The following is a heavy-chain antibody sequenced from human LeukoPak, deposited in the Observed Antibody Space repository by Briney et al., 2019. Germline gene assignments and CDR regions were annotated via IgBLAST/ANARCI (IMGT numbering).Heavy chain of an antibody. V-gene: IGHV3-53*01. J-gene: IGHJ4*02. CDR1: GFTVISNY. Sequence: GGSLRLSCATSGFTVISNYMSWVRQAPGKGLEWVSVIYSGGNTYYADSVEGRFTISRDNSKNTLYLQMKTLKAEDTAVYYCARDLHPRLAGFFDYWGQGTLVTVSS. CDR3: ARDLHPRLAGFFDY. D-gene: IGHD3-3*02. CDR2: IYSGGNT.